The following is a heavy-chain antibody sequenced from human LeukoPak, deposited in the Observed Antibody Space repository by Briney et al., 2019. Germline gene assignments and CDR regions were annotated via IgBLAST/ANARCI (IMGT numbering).Heavy chain of an antibody. J-gene: IGHJ4*02. CDR3: ARTDSNIAARRIGFDS. CDR2: IKQDGSEK. D-gene: IGHD6-6*01. Sequence: GGSLRLSCAASGFTFSSYGMSWVRQAPGKGLEWVANIKQDGSEKHYVDSVKGRFTIYRDNAKNSLYLQMNSLRAEDTAVYYCARTDSNIAARRIGFDSWGQGTLVTVSS. V-gene: IGHV3-7*01. CDR1: GFTFSSYG.